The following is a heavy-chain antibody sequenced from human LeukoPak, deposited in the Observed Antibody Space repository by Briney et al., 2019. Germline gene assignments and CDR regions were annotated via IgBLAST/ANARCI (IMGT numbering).Heavy chain of an antibody. V-gene: IGHV3-48*04. Sequence: GGSLRLSCAASGFTFSSYNMNWVRQAPGKGLEWVSYISSSSSIIYYADSVKGRFTISRDNAKNSLYLQMNSLRAEDTAVYYCARGGLGVVAAPYYYYYMDVWGKGTTVTVSS. CDR1: GFTFSSYN. D-gene: IGHD3-3*01. CDR3: ARGGLGVVAAPYYYYYMDV. CDR2: ISSSSSII. J-gene: IGHJ6*03.